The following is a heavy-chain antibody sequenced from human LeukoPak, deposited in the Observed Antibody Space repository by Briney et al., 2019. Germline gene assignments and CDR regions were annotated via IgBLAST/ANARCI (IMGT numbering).Heavy chain of an antibody. J-gene: IGHJ4*02. CDR3: VGADYDILTGYYIDY. CDR2: ISSSGDTL. D-gene: IGHD3-9*01. CDR1: GFTFSSFE. V-gene: IGHV3-48*03. Sequence: GGSLRLSCAASGFTFSSFEMHCVRQAPGKGLEWVSYISSSGDTLYYANSMKGRFTISRDNAKNSLYLQMNSLRAEDTAVYYCVGADYDILTGYYIDYWGQGTLVTVSS.